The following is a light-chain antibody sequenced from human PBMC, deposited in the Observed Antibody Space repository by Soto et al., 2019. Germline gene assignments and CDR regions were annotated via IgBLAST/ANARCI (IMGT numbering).Light chain of an antibody. V-gene: IGKV1-5*01. CDR1: QSVSGW. J-gene: IGKJ1*01. CDR2: DAS. CDR3: QQYETFSGT. Sequence: IRINKSPSTLSASVGDTVTVTCRASQSVSGWLSWYQQRPGEAPKLLIYDASALPRGVPSRFSGSGSGTKFTLTIASLQPDDFATYYCQQYETFSGTFGLGTKVDIK.